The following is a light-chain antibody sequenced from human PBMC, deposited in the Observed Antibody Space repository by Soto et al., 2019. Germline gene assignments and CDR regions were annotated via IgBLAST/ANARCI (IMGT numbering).Light chain of an antibody. J-gene: IGKJ2*01. CDR3: QQYNNWPPLYT. CDR2: GAS. V-gene: IGKV3-15*01. Sequence: EIVMTQSPATLSVSPGERASLSGRASQSVSTKLAWYQQKPGQAPRLRIYGASTRATGIPARFSGSGSGTEFTLTISSLQSEDFAVYYCQQYNNWPPLYTFGQGTKLEIK. CDR1: QSVSTK.